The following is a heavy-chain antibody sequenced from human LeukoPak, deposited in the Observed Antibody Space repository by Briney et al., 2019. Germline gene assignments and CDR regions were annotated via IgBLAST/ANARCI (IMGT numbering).Heavy chain of an antibody. D-gene: IGHD1-1*01. Sequence: GGSLRLSCAASGFTFSGSGMHWVRQAPGKGLEWVAFIRNDGTNKYYAESVKGRFTISRDNSKNSLYLQMNSLRAEDTAVYYCARDLNDSEEGVFFDYWGQGTLVTVSS. J-gene: IGHJ4*02. V-gene: IGHV3-30*02. CDR3: ARDLNDSEEGVFFDY. CDR2: IRNDGTNK. CDR1: GFTFSGSG.